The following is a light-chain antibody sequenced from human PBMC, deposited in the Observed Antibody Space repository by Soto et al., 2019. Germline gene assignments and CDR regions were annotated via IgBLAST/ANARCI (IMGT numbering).Light chain of an antibody. V-gene: IGKV3-20*01. J-gene: IGKJ1*01. CDR1: QSVSSSY. CDR3: QQYGSSPQWT. CDR2: GAS. Sequence: EIVLTQSPGTLSLSPGERATLSCRASQSVSSSYLAWYQQKPGQAPRLLIYGASSRATGIPDRFSGSGSGTDFTLTISRREPEDLAVYYCQQYGSSPQWTFGQGNKVEIK.